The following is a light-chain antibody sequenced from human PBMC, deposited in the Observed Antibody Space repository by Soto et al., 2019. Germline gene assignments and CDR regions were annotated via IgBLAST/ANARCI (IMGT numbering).Light chain of an antibody. J-gene: IGKJ3*01. Sequence: EIVLTQSPATLSLSPGERGTLSCRASQSVSSDLAWYQQKPGQAPRLLIYDASNRATGIPARFSGSGSGTDFTLTISSLEPEDFAVYYCQQRGDWPTFGPGTKVDMK. CDR2: DAS. V-gene: IGKV3-11*01. CDR3: QQRGDWPT. CDR1: QSVSSD.